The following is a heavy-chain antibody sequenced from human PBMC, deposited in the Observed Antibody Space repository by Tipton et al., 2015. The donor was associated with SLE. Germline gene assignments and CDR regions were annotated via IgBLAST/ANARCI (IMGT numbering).Heavy chain of an antibody. J-gene: IGHJ6*03. Sequence: LRLSCAVYGGSFSGYYWSWIRQPPGKGLEWIGKINLSGVTNYNPSLKSRVTISVDTSKNQFSLKLSSVTAADTAVYYCARHYYYYYMDVWGTGTTVTVSS. CDR2: INLSGVT. V-gene: IGHV4-34*01. CDR1: GGSFSGYY. CDR3: ARHYYYYYMDV.